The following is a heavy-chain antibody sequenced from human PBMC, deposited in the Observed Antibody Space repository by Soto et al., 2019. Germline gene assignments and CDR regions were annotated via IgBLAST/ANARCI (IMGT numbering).Heavy chain of an antibody. CDR1: GLTFSKAD. J-gene: IGHJ4*02. CDR3: ATHSWDH. Sequence: EVQVSESRGGLVQPGGSLRLSCAASGLTFSKADMSWVRQAPGKGLEWVSAITGSGVNTYYADSVKGRFTVSRDNSKNTLFLQMNSLRVEDTAIYYCATHSWDHWGQGTLVTVSS. CDR2: ITGSGVNT. V-gene: IGHV3-23*01.